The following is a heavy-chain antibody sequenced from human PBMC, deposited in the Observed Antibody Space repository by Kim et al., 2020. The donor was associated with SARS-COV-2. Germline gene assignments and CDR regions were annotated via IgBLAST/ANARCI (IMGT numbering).Heavy chain of an antibody. CDR1: GYTFTGYY. Sequence: ASVKVSCKASGYTFTGYYMHWVRQAPGQGLEWMGRINPNSGGTNYAQKFQGRVTMTRDTSISTAYMELSRLRSDDTAVYYCARDSPTIYCSSTSCGGAFDIGGQGTMVTVSS. D-gene: IGHD2-2*01. CDR2: INPNSGGT. V-gene: IGHV1-2*06. J-gene: IGHJ3*02. CDR3: ARDSPTIYCSSTSCGGAFDI.